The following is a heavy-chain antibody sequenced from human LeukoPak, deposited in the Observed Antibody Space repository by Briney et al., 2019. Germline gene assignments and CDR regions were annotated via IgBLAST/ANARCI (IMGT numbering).Heavy chain of an antibody. CDR2: ISGSGGST. V-gene: IGHV3-23*01. CDR3: AECRYYYDSPDWFDP. CDR1: GFTFSSYA. D-gene: IGHD3-22*01. J-gene: IGHJ5*02. Sequence: GGSLRLSCAASGFTFSSYAMSWVRQAPGKGLEWVSSISGSGGSTNYADSVKGRFTISRDNSKNTLYLQMNSLRAEDTAVYYCAECRYYYDSPDWFDPWGQGTLVIVSS.